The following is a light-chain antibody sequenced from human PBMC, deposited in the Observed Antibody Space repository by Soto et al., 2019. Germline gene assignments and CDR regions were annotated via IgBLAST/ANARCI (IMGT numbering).Light chain of an antibody. Sequence: QSALTQPASVSGSPGQSVTISCTGTDTDIGRHNYVSWYQQYPDKAPILIIFEVTNRPSGVSDRYSGSKSSNTASLTISDLQPEDEAEYHCASYRTSFNIVFGGGTKVTVL. J-gene: IGLJ2*01. CDR2: EVT. CDR3: ASYRTSFNIV. CDR1: DTDIGRHNY. V-gene: IGLV2-14*01.